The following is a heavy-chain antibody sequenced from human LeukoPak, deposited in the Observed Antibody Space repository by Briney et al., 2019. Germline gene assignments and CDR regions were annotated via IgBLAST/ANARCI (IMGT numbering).Heavy chain of an antibody. Sequence: GGSLRLSCAASGFTFDDYCMSWVRQPPGKGLEWVSGINWNGGSTGYADSVKGRFTISRDNAKNSLYLQMNSLRAEDTALYYCARSPVQYYDILTGYSGAFDIWGQGTMVTVSS. CDR3: ARSPVQYYDILTGYSGAFDI. CDR1: GFTFDDYC. D-gene: IGHD3-9*01. CDR2: INWNGGST. V-gene: IGHV3-20*04. J-gene: IGHJ3*02.